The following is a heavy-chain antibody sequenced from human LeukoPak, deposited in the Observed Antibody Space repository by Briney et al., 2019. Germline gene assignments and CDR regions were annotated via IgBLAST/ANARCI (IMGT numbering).Heavy chain of an antibody. CDR3: ARSPMGTPLIPYYYYYMDV. CDR1: GDSLTNDY. V-gene: IGHV4-59*01. Sequence: SGTLSLTCAVSGDSLTNDYWTWIRQPPGKGLEWVGFIHNNGNNKYNPSLKSRVTISLDTSKKQFSLKLSSVTAADTAVYYCARSPMGTPLIPYYYYYMDVWSKGTTVTVSS. D-gene: IGHD5-24*01. J-gene: IGHJ6*03. CDR2: IHNNGNN.